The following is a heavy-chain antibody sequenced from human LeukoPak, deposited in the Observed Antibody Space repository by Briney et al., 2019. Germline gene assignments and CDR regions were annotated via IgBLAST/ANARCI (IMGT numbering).Heavy chain of an antibody. Sequence: PSETLSLTCTVSGASISNYYWNWIRQPPGKGLEWIGILYHSGDTKYNPSLKSRVTISVDRSKNQFSLNLSSVTAADTAVYFCANKVGGAFDVWGQGKLFTVSA. V-gene: IGHV4-59*08. CDR3: ANKVGGAFDV. CDR1: GASISNYY. J-gene: IGHJ3*01. CDR2: LYHSGDT.